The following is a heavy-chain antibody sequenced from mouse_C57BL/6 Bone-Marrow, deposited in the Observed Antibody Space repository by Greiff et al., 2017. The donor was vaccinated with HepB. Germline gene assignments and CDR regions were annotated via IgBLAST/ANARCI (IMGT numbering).Heavy chain of an antibody. Sequence: QVQLQQPGAELVKPGASVKMSCKASGYTFTSYWITWVKQRPGQGLEWIGDIYPGSGSTNYNEKFKSKATLTVDTSSSTAYMQLSSLTSEDSAVYFCVPLYYSSSHAMDYWGQGTSVTVSS. J-gene: IGHJ4*01. D-gene: IGHD1-1*01. CDR1: GYTFTSYW. CDR3: VPLYYSSSHAMDY. CDR2: IYPGSGST. V-gene: IGHV1-55*01.